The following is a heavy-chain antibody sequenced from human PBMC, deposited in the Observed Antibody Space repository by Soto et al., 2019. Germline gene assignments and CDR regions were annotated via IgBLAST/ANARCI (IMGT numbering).Heavy chain of an antibody. CDR3: ASFWSGYYNAYYGMDV. CDR1: GGSISSGGYS. CDR2: VYHSGST. Sequence: SETLSLTCAASGGSISSGGYSWSWIRPPQGKGLEWIGYVYHSGSTYYNPSLKSRVTISVDRSKNQFSLKLSSVTAADTAVYSCASFWSGYYNAYYGMDVWGQGTTVTVSS. J-gene: IGHJ6*02. D-gene: IGHD3-3*01. V-gene: IGHV4-30-2*01.